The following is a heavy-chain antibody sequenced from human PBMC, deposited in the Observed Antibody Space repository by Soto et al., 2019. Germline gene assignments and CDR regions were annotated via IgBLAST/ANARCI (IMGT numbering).Heavy chain of an antibody. J-gene: IGHJ3*02. D-gene: IGHD2-21*02. V-gene: IGHV1-69*13. CDR2: IIPIFGTA. Sequence: GASVKVSCKASGGTFSSYAISWVRQAPGQGLEWMGGIIPIFGTANYAQKFQGRVTITADESTSTAYMELSSLRSEDTAVYYCAREGGGNSHDAFDIWGQGTMVTVSS. CDR1: GGTFSSYA. CDR3: AREGGGNSHDAFDI.